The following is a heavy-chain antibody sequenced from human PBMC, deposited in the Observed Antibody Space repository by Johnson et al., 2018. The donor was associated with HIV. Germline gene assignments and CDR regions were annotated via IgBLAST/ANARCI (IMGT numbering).Heavy chain of an antibody. CDR2: ISYDGSNK. Sequence: QVQLVESGGGVVQPGRSLRLSCAASGFTFSSYAMHWVRQAPGKGLEWVAVISYDGSNKYYADSVKGRLTISRDNSKNTLHLQMNGPRAEDTAVYYCAKDLFTEREDDVFDVWGQGTMVTVSS. CDR1: GFTFSSYA. D-gene: IGHD1-26*01. V-gene: IGHV3-30-3*01. J-gene: IGHJ3*01. CDR3: AKDLFTEREDDVFDV.